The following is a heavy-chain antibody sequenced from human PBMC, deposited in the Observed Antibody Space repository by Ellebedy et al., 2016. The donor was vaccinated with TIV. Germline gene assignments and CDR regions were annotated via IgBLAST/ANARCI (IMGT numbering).Heavy chain of an antibody. Sequence: SETLSLXXAVYGGSFSGYYWGWIRQPPGKGLEWIGSIYYSGSTYYNPSLKSRVTISVDTSKNQFSLKLSSVTAADTAVYYCARHYDILTGYYEGFDYWGQGTLVTVSS. CDR2: IYYSGST. CDR1: GGSFSGYY. J-gene: IGHJ4*02. CDR3: ARHYDILTGYYEGFDY. D-gene: IGHD3-9*01. V-gene: IGHV4-34*01.